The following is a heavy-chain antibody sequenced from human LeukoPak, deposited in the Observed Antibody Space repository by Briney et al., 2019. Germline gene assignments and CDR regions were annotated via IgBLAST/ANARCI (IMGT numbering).Heavy chain of an antibody. D-gene: IGHD3-22*01. CDR2: INTVSSYI. V-gene: IGHV3-21*06. Sequence: GGSLRLSCAASGFSFSSYSFNWVRQAPGKGLAWVSSINTVSSYIYYADSLKGRFTISRDNAKNSVYLQMDSLRAEDPAVYYCARLRRNTDSSGFFYYYDYWGQGTLVTVSS. J-gene: IGHJ4*02. CDR3: ARLRRNTDSSGFFYYYDY. CDR1: GFSFSSYS.